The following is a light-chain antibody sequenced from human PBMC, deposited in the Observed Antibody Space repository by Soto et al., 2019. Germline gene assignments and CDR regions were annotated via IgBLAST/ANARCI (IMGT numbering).Light chain of an antibody. CDR2: GAS. J-gene: IGKJ4*01. Sequence: EIVLTQSPATLSLSPGERATLSCRASQSIRTNLAWYQQKPGQAPRLLIFGASTRAIAIPARFSGSGSGTEFTLTISSLQSEDFAVYYCQHYNERPLTFGGGTKVDI. CDR1: QSIRTN. V-gene: IGKV3-15*01. CDR3: QHYNERPLT.